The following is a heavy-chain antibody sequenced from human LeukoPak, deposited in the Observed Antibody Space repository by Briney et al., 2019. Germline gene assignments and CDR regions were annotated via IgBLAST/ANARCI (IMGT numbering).Heavy chain of an antibody. V-gene: IGHV3-7*01. CDR2: IKPDGSQT. Sequence: GGSLGLSCAASGFTFTSYWMNWVRQAPGKGLEWVGNIKPDGSQTYYVDSVKGRFTISRDNAKNSVSLQLNSLRAEDTAVYYCARDWIVGATIPFDYWGQGTLVTVSS. CDR1: GFTFTSYW. CDR3: ARDWIVGATIPFDY. J-gene: IGHJ4*02. D-gene: IGHD1-26*01.